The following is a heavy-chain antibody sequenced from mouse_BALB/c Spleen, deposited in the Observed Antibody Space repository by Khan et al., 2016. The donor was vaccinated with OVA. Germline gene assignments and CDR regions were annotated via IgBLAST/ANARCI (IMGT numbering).Heavy chain of an antibody. V-gene: IGHV2-2*02. CDR2: IWSGGRT. J-gene: IGHJ3*01. CDR3: VSRSNMTTTGFWFAY. CDR1: GFSLTNYG. Sequence: QVQLKESGPGLVQPSQSLSITCTVSGFSLTNYGVHWVRQSPGKGLEWLGVIWSGGRTDYNTVFISRLSISKDNSKSQVYSKMNSLQTNDTAIYYCVSRSNMTTTGFWFAYWGQGTLVTVSA. D-gene: IGHD2-4*01.